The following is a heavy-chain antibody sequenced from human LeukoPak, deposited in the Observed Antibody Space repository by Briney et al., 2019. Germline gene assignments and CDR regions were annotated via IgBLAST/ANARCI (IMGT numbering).Heavy chain of an antibody. Sequence: NTSETLSLTCTVSGGSISTYYWSWNRQPPGKGLEWIGYIDYSGSTNYNPPLKSRATISVDTSKNQFSLKLSSVPAADTAVYYCARWVTASSIDYWGQGTLVTVSS. CDR2: IDYSGST. D-gene: IGHD6-6*01. V-gene: IGHV4-59*08. CDR3: ARWVTASSIDY. CDR1: GGSISTYY. J-gene: IGHJ4*02.